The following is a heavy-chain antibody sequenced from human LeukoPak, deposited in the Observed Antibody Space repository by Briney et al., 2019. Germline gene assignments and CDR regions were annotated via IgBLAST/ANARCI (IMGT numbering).Heavy chain of an antibody. CDR2: IEPKSGVT. CDR3: ATENEYDSSGFSKAFDY. Sequence: ASVKVSCKTSGYTFTGKFLHWLRQAPGHGLQYMGGIEPKSGVTVYAPNFRGRVTVTSDTSVSTAYMELSGLRSGDTAVYYCATENEYDSSGFSKAFDYWGQGTLVTVSS. J-gene: IGHJ4*02. V-gene: IGHV1-2*02. CDR1: GYTFTGKF. D-gene: IGHD3-22*01.